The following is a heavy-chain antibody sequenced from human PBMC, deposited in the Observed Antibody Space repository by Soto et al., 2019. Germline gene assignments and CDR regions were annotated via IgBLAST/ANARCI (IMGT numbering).Heavy chain of an antibody. D-gene: IGHD3-10*01. CDR1: GFTFSSYS. V-gene: IGHV3-21*01. Sequence: GGSLRLSCAASGFTFSSYSMNWVRQAPGKGLEWVSSISSSSSYIYYADSVKGRFTISRDNAKNSLYLQMNSLRAEDTAVYYCARAAWCGELPTYYYYGMDVWGQGTTVTVS. CDR2: ISSSSSYI. CDR3: ARAAWCGELPTYYYYGMDV. J-gene: IGHJ6*02.